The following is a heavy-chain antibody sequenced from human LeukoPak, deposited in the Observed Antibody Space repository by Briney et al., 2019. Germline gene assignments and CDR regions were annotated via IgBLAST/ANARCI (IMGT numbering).Heavy chain of an antibody. J-gene: IGHJ4*02. V-gene: IGHV1-2*02. D-gene: IGHD2/OR15-2a*01. CDR1: GYTFTGYY. Sequence: ASVKVSCKASGYTFTGYYMHWVRQAPGHGLEWMGWINPKTLGTNYAQKFRGRVTMTRDTSITTVYMELSSLRSEDTAVYYCARDNSGGDYWGQGTLVTVSS. CDR3: ARDNSGGDY. CDR2: INPKTLGT.